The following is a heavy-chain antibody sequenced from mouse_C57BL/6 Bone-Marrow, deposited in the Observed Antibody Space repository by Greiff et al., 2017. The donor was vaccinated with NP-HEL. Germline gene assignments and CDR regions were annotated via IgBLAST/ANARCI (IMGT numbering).Heavy chain of an antibody. J-gene: IGHJ4*01. D-gene: IGHD3-3*01. CDR2: IRNKANGYTT. V-gene: IGHV7-3*01. Sequence: EVHLVESGGGLVQPGGSLSLSCAASGFTFTDYYMSWVRQPPGKALEWLGFIRNKANGYTTEYSASVKGRFTISRDNSQSILYLQMNALRAEDSATYYCARSFPPGTSYARDYWGQGTSGTVSS. CDR1: GFTFTDYY. CDR3: ARSFPPGTSYARDY.